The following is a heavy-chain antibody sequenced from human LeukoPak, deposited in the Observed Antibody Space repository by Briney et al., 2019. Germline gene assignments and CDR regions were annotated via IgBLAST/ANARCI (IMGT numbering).Heavy chain of an antibody. V-gene: IGHV4-59*12. J-gene: IGHJ4*02. Sequence: SETLSLTCTVSGGSISSYYWSWIRQPPGKGLEWIGYIYYSGSTNCNPSLKSRVTISVDKSKNQFSLKLSSVTAADTAVYYCARDRLAVAGSPGYFDYWGQGTLVTVSS. CDR2: IYYSGST. D-gene: IGHD6-19*01. CDR3: ARDRLAVAGSPGYFDY. CDR1: GGSISSYY.